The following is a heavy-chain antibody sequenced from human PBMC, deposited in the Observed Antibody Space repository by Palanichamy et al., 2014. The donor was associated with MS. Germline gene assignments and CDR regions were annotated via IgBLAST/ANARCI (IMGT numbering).Heavy chain of an antibody. Sequence: EAQLVESGGGVLQPGGSLRLSCAASGFTFSSYWMHWVRQASGKGLVWVSRIDSDGNNIQYAGSAKGRFTISRDNAKNTLYLQMNSLRVKDTAVYYCARVLAGGCMDVWGQGTTVTISS. CDR1: GFTFSSYW. CDR3: ARVLAGGCMDV. CDR2: IDSDGNNI. V-gene: IGHV3-74*03. J-gene: IGHJ6*02. D-gene: IGHD6-13*01.